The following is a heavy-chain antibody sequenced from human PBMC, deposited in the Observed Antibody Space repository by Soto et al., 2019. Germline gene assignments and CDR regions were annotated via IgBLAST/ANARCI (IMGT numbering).Heavy chain of an antibody. V-gene: IGHV4-61*08. J-gene: IGHJ3*02. CDR2: TLYSGRP. Sequence: SETLSLTCLVSGGSVGSGAYYWSWIRQPPGKGLEWIGYTLYSGRPIYNPSLQSLQSRVTISVDTSRNQFSLRLTSVTAADTALYYCARHDFYHRTFDIWGQGTLVTVSS. CDR1: GGSVGSGAYY. CDR3: ARHDFYHRTFDI. D-gene: IGHD3-3*01.